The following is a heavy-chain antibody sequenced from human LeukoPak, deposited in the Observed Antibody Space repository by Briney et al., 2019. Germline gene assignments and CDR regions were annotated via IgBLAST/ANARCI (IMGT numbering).Heavy chain of an antibody. CDR1: GGSISSSSHY. J-gene: IGHJ4*02. D-gene: IGHD2-15*01. V-gene: IGHV4-39*01. CDR2: IYYSGNT. CDR3: ARHENIVVVVAATGFDY. Sequence: SETLSLTCTVSGGSISSSSHYWGWIRQPSGKGLEWIGSIYYSGNTYYNPSLKSRVTISVDTSKNHFSLEVSSVTAADTAVYYCARHENIVVVVAATGFDYWGQGTLVTVSS.